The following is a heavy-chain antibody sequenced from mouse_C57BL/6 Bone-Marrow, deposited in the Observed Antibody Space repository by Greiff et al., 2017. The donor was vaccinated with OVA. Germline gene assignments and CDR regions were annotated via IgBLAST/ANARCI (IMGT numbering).Heavy chain of an antibody. CDR3: ARDGATVVATKNYAMDY. CDR2: ISDGGSYT. Sequence: EVQLVESGGGLVKPGGSLKLSCAASGFTFSSYAMSWVRQTPEKRLEWVATISDGGSYTYYPDNVKGRFTISRDNAKNNLYLQMSHLKSEDTAMYYCARDGATVVATKNYAMDYWGQGTSVTVSS. J-gene: IGHJ4*01. D-gene: IGHD1-1*01. CDR1: GFTFSSYA. V-gene: IGHV5-4*01.